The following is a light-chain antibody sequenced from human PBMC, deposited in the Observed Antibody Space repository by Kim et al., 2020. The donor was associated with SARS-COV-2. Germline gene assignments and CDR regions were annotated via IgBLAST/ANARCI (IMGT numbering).Light chain of an antibody. V-gene: IGLV2-14*01. J-gene: IGLJ1*01. CDR3: SSYIRGSTNYV. Sequence: QSITITCTGTRSDVGGEKYVSRYQQHPGKAPKLVIYEVSNRPSGVSNLFSGSKSGNTASLTISGLQAEDEADYYCSSYIRGSTNYVFGTGTKVTVL. CDR2: EVS. CDR1: RSDVGGEKY.